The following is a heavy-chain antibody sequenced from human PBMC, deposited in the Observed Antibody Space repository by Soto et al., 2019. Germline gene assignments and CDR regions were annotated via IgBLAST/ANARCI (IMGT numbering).Heavy chain of an antibody. CDR1: GFTFSSYA. V-gene: IGHV3-30-3*01. J-gene: IGHJ3*02. CDR2: ISYDGSNK. Sequence: QVQLVESGGGVVQPGRSLRLSCAASGFTFSSYAMHWVRQAPGKGLEWVAVISYDGSNKYYADSVKGRFTISRDNSKNTLYLQMNSMRAEHTAVYNCARGYLHYYESSGYYFGGAFDIWGQGTMVTVSS. D-gene: IGHD3-22*01. CDR3: ARGYLHYYESSGYYFGGAFDI.